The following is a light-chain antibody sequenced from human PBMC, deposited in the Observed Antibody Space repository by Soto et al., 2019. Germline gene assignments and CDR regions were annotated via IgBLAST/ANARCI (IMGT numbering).Light chain of an antibody. J-gene: IGLJ3*02. CDR3: STYTVSTPVV. V-gene: IGLV2-14*01. CDR2: EVS. CDR1: SSDVGGYNY. Sequence: QSALTQPASVSGSPGQSITISCTGTSSDVGGYNYVSWYQQHPGKAPRLMLYEVSNRSSGVSNRFSGSKSGNTASLTISGIQAEDEADYYCSTYTVSTPVVFGGGTKLTVL.